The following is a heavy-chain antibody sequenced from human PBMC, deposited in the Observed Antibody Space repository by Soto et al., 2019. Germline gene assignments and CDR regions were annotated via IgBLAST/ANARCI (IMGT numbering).Heavy chain of an antibody. J-gene: IGHJ4*02. V-gene: IGHV3-11*01. D-gene: IGHD3-22*01. Sequence: QVQLVESGGGLVKPGGSLRLSCAASGFTFSDYYMSWIRQAPGKGLEWVSYISSSGSTIYYGDSVRGRFTISRDNAKNSLYLQMNRLRAEDTAVYYCASSQLYYDSSGYPDYWGQGTLVTVSS. CDR1: GFTFSDYY. CDR2: ISSSGSTI. CDR3: ASSQLYYDSSGYPDY.